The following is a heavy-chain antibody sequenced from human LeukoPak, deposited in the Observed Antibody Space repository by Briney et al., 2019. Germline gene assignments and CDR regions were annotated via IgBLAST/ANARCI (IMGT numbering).Heavy chain of an antibody. Sequence: ASVKVSCKASGYTFTGHYMHWVRQAPGQGLEWMGWINPNSGGTDYAQKFQGRVTMTRDTSISTAYMELSRLRSDDTAVYYCARTPRGDDYGDYEGRFDPWGQGTLVTVSS. D-gene: IGHD4-17*01. CDR3: ARTPRGDDYGDYEGRFDP. V-gene: IGHV1-2*02. J-gene: IGHJ5*02. CDR2: INPNSGGT. CDR1: GYTFTGHY.